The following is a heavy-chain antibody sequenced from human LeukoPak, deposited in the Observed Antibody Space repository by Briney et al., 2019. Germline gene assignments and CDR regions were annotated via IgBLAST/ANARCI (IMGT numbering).Heavy chain of an antibody. J-gene: IGHJ6*02. CDR1: GFTFSSYA. CDR3: AKDEIAVAASKYYYYGMDV. V-gene: IGHV3-23*01. Sequence: GGSLRLSCAASGFTFSSYAMTWVRQAPGKGLQWVSAISGSGDNTYYSDSVKGRFTISRDNSKNTLYLQMNSLRAGDTAVYYCAKDEIAVAASKYYYYGMDVWGQGTTVTVS. CDR2: ISGSGDNT. D-gene: IGHD6-19*01.